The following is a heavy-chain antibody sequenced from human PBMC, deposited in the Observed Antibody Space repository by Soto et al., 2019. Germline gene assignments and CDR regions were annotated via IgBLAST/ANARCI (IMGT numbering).Heavy chain of an antibody. V-gene: IGHV4-39*01. CDR3: ANAPYFDY. Sequence: SSETLSVTCTVSGGYISSSSYYWGWIRQPPGKGLEWVGSIYYSGSTYYNPSLEGRVTISVDTSKNQFSLKLSSVTATDTAVYYCANAPYFDYWSQGTLVTVSS. CDR1: GGYISSSSYY. D-gene: IGHD2-2*01. CDR2: IYYSGST. J-gene: IGHJ4*02.